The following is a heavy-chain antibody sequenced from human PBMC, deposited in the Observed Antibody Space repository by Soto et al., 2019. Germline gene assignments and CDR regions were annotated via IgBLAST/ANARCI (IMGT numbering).Heavy chain of an antibody. J-gene: IGHJ4*02. CDR2: IYYSGST. D-gene: IGHD5-12*01. CDR3: ARENRRAISAYSFSDY. Sequence: PSETLSLTCTVSGGSISSCGYYWSWIRQHPGKGLEWIGYIYYSGSTYYNPSLKSRVTISVDTSKNQVSLKLSSVTAADTAVYSFARENRRAISAYSFSDYWGQGILV. CDR1: GGSISSCGYY. V-gene: IGHV4-31*03.